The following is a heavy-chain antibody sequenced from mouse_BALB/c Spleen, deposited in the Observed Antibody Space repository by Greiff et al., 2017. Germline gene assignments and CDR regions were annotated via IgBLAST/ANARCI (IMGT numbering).Heavy chain of an antibody. V-gene: IGHV2-9-2*01. CDR1: GFSLTSYD. J-gene: IGHJ4*01. Sequence: VKVVESGPGLVAPSQSLSITCTVSGFSLTSYDISWIRQPPGKGLEWLGVIWTGGGTNYNSAFMSRLSISKDNSKSQVFLKMNSLQTDDTAIYYCVRDRGLLRSLYAMDYWGQGTSVTVSS. CDR3: VRDRGLLRSLYAMDY. CDR2: IWTGGGT. D-gene: IGHD1-1*01.